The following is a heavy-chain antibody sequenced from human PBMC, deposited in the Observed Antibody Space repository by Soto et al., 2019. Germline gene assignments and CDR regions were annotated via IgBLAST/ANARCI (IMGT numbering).Heavy chain of an antibody. CDR1: GFTFSSYV. Sequence: QVQLVESGGGVVQPGRSLRLSCAASGFTFSSYVMHWVRQAPGKGLEWVAVISYDGSNKYYADSVKGRFTISRDNSKNTRYLQMNSLRAEDTAVYYCARAADILIQDAFDIWGQGTMVTVSS. J-gene: IGHJ3*02. D-gene: IGHD3-9*01. CDR2: ISYDGSNK. V-gene: IGHV3-30-3*01. CDR3: ARAADILIQDAFDI.